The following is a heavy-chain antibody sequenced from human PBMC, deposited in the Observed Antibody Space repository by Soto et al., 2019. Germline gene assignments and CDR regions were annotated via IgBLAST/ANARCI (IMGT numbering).Heavy chain of an antibody. V-gene: IGHV3-74*01. D-gene: IGHD3-10*01. J-gene: IGHJ6*03. CDR3: ARGWFGPDV. CDR2: IDKVGTDS. Sequence: EVQLVESGGGLVQPGGSLRLSCAASEFTFSGRSVHWVRQAPGKGLVWVSGIDKVGTDSTYADSVKGRFTSSRDNAKNTVYLQMNRLRGEDTAVHYCARGWFGPDVWGKGTTVTVSS. CDR1: EFTFSGRS.